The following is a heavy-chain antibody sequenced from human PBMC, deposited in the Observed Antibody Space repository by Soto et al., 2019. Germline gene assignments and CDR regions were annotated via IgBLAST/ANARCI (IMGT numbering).Heavy chain of an antibody. V-gene: IGHV1-46*01. CDR2: INPSGGST. J-gene: IGHJ3*02. D-gene: IGHD2-15*01. Sequence: ASVKVSCKASGYTFTSYYMHWVRQAPGQGLEWMGIINPSGGSTSYAQKFQGRVTMTRDTSTSTVYMELSSLRSEDTAVYYWARGRTNHYSQDAFDIWGQGTTVTVSS. CDR3: ARGRTNHYSQDAFDI. CDR1: GYTFTSYY.